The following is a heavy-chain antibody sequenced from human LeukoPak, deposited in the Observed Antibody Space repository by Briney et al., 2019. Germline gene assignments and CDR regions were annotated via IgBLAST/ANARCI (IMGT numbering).Heavy chain of an antibody. D-gene: IGHD6-19*01. CDR3: ARASSGWYNWFDP. J-gene: IGHJ5*02. CDR2: IYYSGST. Sequence: PSETLSLTCAVYGGSFSGYYWSWIRQSPGKGLEWIGYIYYSGSTNFNPSLKSRVTISVDTSKNQFSLKLSSVTAADTAVYYCARASSGWYNWFDPWGQGTLVTVSS. V-gene: IGHV4-59*01. CDR1: GGSFSGYY.